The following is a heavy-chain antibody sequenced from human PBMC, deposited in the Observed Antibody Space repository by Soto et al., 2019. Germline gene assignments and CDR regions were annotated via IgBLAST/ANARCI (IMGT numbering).Heavy chain of an antibody. CDR3: AKCPPSCGVVNYGMDV. J-gene: IGHJ6*02. V-gene: IGHV3-30*18. CDR1: GFTFSSYG. CDR2: ISYDGSNK. Sequence: PGGSLRLSCAASGFTFSSYGMHWVRQAPGKGLEWVAVISYDGSNKYYADSVKGRFTISRDNSKNTLYLQMNSLRAEDTAVYYCAKCPPSCGVVNYGMDVWGQGTTVTVSS. D-gene: IGHD2-15*01.